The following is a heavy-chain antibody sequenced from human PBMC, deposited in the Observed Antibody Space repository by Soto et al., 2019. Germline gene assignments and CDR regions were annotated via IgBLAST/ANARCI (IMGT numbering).Heavy chain of an antibody. CDR1: GFTVCSNY. CDR3: ARDHHSSSPEYYFDY. D-gene: IGHD6-6*01. J-gene: IGHJ4*02. V-gene: IGHV3-66*01. CDR2: IYSGGST. Sequence: GGSLRLSCSASGFTVCSNYMSWVRQAPGKGLEWVSVIYSGGSTYYADSVKGRFTISRDNSKNTLYLQMNSLRAEDTAVYYCARDHHSSSPEYYFDYWGQGTLVTVSS.